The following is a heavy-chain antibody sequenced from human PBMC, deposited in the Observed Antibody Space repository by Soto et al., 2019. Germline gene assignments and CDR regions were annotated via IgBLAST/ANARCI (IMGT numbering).Heavy chain of an antibody. Sequence: QVQLQQSGPGLVKPSQTLSLTCAISGDSVSSNSAAWNWIRQSPSRGLEWLGRTYDRFKWYNCYAVSVNSRRTLSPDTSKTQFSLQLNYVTPEDTAVYSCPRETDYGAYFDIWGQGTMVTVSS. CDR3: PRETDYGAYFDI. V-gene: IGHV6-1*01. J-gene: IGHJ3*02. CDR2: TYDRFKWYN. CDR1: GDSVSSNSAA. D-gene: IGHD4-17*01.